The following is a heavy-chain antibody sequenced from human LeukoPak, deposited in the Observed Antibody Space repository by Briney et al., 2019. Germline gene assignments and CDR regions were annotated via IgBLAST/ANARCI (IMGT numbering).Heavy chain of an antibody. Sequence: SETLSLTCTVSGGSISSSSYYWGWIRQPPGKGLEWIGSIYYSGSAYYNPSLKSRVTISVGTSKNQFSLKLSSVTAADTAVYYCARHGVEMAGRGYFDYWGQGTLVTVSS. D-gene: IGHD5-24*01. CDR2: IYYSGSA. V-gene: IGHV4-39*01. CDR3: ARHGVEMAGRGYFDY. CDR1: GGSISSSSYY. J-gene: IGHJ4*02.